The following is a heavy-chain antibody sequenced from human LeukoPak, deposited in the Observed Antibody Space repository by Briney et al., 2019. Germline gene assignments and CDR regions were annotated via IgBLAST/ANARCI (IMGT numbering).Heavy chain of an antibody. CDR3: AREPHIAVVTHFDY. Sequence: GGSMRLSCAASGFTSSSHWMSWVRQAPGKGLEWVANIKQDGSEKYYVDSVKGRFTISRDNAKNSLFLQMNSLRAEDTAVYYCAREPHIAVVTHFDYWGQGTLVTVSS. CDR2: IKQDGSEK. D-gene: IGHD6-19*01. J-gene: IGHJ4*02. V-gene: IGHV3-7*01. CDR1: GFTSSSHW.